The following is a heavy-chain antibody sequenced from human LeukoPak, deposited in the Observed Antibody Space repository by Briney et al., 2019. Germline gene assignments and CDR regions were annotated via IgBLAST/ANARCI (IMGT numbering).Heavy chain of an antibody. V-gene: IGHV3-74*01. CDR1: GFTFSDYW. Sequence: GGSLRLSCAASGFTFSDYWMHWVRQAPGKGLVGVSRINSDGRITSYADSVKGRFTIPRDNAKNTLYLQMNSLRAEDTAVYYCARLRWGGLYYFDSWGQGTLVTVSS. J-gene: IGHJ4*02. D-gene: IGHD3-16*01. CDR3: ARLRWGGLYYFDS. CDR2: INSDGRIT.